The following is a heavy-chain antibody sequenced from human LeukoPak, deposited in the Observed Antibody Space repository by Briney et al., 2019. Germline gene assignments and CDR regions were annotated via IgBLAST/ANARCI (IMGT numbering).Heavy chain of an antibody. CDR2: INGDSGDT. CDR3: ARGSAMGI. D-gene: IGHD6-25*01. CDR1: GYTFTGYY. Sequence: ASVKVSCKASGYTFTGYYVNWVRQAPGQGLEWMGWINGDSGDTNYAQKFLGRVTMTRDTSISTAYMELRSLRSDDTAVYHCARGSAMGIWGQGTVVTVSS. J-gene: IGHJ3*02. V-gene: IGHV1-2*02.